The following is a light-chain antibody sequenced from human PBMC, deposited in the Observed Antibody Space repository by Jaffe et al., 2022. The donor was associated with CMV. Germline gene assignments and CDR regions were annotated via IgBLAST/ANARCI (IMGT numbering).Light chain of an antibody. J-gene: IGKJ3*01. Sequence: DIQMTQSPSSLAASVRDRVTISCRASQDIRNYLAWYQQKAGKVPKLLIYGASTLRSGVPSRFSGSGYGTDFSLTISSLQPEDVATYYCQNYYSAPFSFGPGTKVDLK. CDR3: QNYYSAPFS. V-gene: IGKV1-27*01. CDR1: QDIRNY. CDR2: GAS.